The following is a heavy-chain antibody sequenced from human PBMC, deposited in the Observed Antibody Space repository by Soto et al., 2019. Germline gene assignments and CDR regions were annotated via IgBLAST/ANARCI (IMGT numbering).Heavy chain of an antibody. CDR2: ISYSGSA. J-gene: IGHJ4*02. D-gene: IGHD2-15*01. Sequence: QVQLQESGPGLVKPSQTLSLTCTVSGGSISSGNYYWSWIRQTPGKGLEWIGFISYSGSAYYNPSLKSRVTISVDTSKNQFSLNLSFVTAADTAVYYCATMGTPATGLYYFDYWGQGTLVTVSS. CDR1: GGSISSGNYY. V-gene: IGHV4-30-4*01. CDR3: ATMGTPATGLYYFDY.